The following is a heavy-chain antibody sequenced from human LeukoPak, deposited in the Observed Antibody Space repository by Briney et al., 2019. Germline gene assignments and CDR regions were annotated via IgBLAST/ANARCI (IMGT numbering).Heavy chain of an antibody. CDR2: ISSNGGST. CDR3: VKVAFVSQYQLLSYPYYFDY. Sequence: GGSLRLSCSASGFTFSSYAMHWVRQAPGKGLEYVSAISSNGGSTYYADSVKGRFTISRDNSKNTLYLQMSSLRAEDTAVYYCVKVAFVSQYQLLSYPYYFDYWGQGTLVTVSS. CDR1: GFTFSSYA. V-gene: IGHV3-64D*06. D-gene: IGHD2-2*01. J-gene: IGHJ4*02.